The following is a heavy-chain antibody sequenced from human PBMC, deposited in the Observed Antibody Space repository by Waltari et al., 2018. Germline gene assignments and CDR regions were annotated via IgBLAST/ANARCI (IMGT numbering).Heavy chain of an antibody. CDR1: GFNFDDYA. V-gene: IGHV3-9*01. CDR3: AKVRVDRYYDSDGYGYGMDV. D-gene: IGHD3-22*01. J-gene: IGHJ6*02. CDR2: ISWNGGRL. Sequence: EVQLVEFGGDLVQPGRSLRLSCAASGFNFDDYAMHWVRQGPGQGLEWVSGISWNGGRLGYADSVKGRFTISRDNAKNSLFLQMNSLRVEDTASYYCAKVRVDRYYDSDGYGYGMDVWGQGTTVTVSS.